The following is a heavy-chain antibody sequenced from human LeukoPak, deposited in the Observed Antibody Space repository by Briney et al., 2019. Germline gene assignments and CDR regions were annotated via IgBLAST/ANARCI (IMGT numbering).Heavy chain of an antibody. CDR3: ARVGGAAAGTLEH. D-gene: IGHD6-13*01. V-gene: IGHV3-33*08. CDR2: IWYDGSNK. Sequence: TGGSLRLSCAASGFTLTGFSMNWVRQAPGKGLEWVAVIWYDGSNKYYADSVKGRFTISRDNSKNTLYLQMNSLRAEDTAVYYCARVGGAAAGTLEHWGQGTLVTVSS. J-gene: IGHJ4*02. CDR1: GFTLTGFS.